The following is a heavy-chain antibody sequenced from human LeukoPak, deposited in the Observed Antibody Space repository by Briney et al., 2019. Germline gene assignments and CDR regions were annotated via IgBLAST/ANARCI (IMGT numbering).Heavy chain of an antibody. J-gene: IGHJ4*02. CDR2: IYYSGST. Sequence: NTSETLSLTCTVSGGSISSYYWSWIRQPPGKGLEWIGYIYYSGSTNYNPSLKSRVTISVDTSKNQFSLKLSSVTAADTAVYYCARLGKSRGELSLRNYYFDYWGQGTLVTVSS. D-gene: IGHD3-16*02. V-gene: IGHV4-59*01. CDR1: GGSISSYY. CDR3: ARLGKSRGELSLRNYYFDY.